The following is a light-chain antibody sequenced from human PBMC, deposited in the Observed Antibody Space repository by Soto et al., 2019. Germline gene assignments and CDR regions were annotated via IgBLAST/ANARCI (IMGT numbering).Light chain of an antibody. J-gene: IGLJ2*01. Sequence: QSALTQPASVSGSPGQSITISCTGTSSDVGGYNYVSWYQQHPGKAPKLMIYDVSNRPSGVSNRFSGSKSGNTASRTISGLQADDEADYYCSSYTSSHTVVFGGGTKLTV. CDR1: SSDVGGYNY. V-gene: IGLV2-14*01. CDR2: DVS. CDR3: SSYTSSHTVV.